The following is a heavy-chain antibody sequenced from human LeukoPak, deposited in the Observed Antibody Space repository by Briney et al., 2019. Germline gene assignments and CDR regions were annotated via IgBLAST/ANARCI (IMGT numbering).Heavy chain of an antibody. Sequence: GGSLRLSCAASGFIFSNFDMHWVRQVTGKGLEWVSGIGIAGDTYYAGSVKGRFTISRENAKNSLYLLMNSLTAGDTAVYYCVRDRGYSNGWYDYWGQGTLVSVSS. D-gene: IGHD6-13*01. CDR3: VRDRGYSNGWYDY. CDR2: IGIAGDT. V-gene: IGHV3-13*04. CDR1: GFIFSNFD. J-gene: IGHJ4*02.